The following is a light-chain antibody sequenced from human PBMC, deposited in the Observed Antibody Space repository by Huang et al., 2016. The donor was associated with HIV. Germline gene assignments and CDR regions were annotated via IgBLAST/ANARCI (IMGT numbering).Light chain of an antibody. CDR1: QTVRSI. J-gene: IGKJ2*01. Sequence: EIVLTQSPAILSVSPGERATLSCRASQTVRSIFAWYQQRPGQPPRLLISGASTRPTGIPARFSGSGSGTEFTLTISSLQSEDFAVYYCQQYENWPPEYTFGQGTKLEL. CDR2: GAS. CDR3: QQYENWPPEYT. V-gene: IGKV3-15*01.